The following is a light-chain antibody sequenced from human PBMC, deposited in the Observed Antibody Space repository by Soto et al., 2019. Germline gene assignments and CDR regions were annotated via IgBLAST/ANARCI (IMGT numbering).Light chain of an antibody. CDR2: VNTDGSH. J-gene: IGLJ2*01. CDR1: SGHSSYA. CDR3: QTWGAGFSVV. Sequence: QSVLTQSPSASASLGASVKLTCTLSSGHSSYAIAWHQQQPEKGPRYLMKVNTDGSHNKGDVIPDRFSGSSSGAERYLTISSLQSEDEADYYCQTWGAGFSVVFGGGTKLTVL. V-gene: IGLV4-69*01.